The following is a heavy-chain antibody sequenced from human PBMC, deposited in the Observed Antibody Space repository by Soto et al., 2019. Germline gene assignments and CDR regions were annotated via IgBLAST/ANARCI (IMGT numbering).Heavy chain of an antibody. CDR2: ISPYDGSP. CDR1: GFTFTNYF. J-gene: IGHJ6*02. D-gene: IGHD6-25*01. V-gene: IGHV1-46*01. Sequence: QVQLVQSGAEVKKPGASVKVSCKASGFTFTNYFFHWVRPAPRQGLEWMGLISPYDGSPNYVQRLQGRVTMTSETSTGTVYMELSSLRSEDTAVYYCARGDGRGSSGFYYYSGMDVWGHGTTVTVSS. CDR3: ARGDGRGSSGFYYYSGMDV.